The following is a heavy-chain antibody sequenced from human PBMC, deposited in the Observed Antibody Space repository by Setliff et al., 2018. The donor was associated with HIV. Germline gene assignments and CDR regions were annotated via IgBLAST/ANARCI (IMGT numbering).Heavy chain of an antibody. CDR3: AGGDLYGDYAFSY. D-gene: IGHD4-17*01. CDR1: GGSISSSNW. V-gene: IGHV4-4*02. J-gene: IGHJ4*02. CDR2: IYYSGSS. Sequence: PSETLSLTCAVSGGSISSSNWWSWVRQPPGKGLEWIGEIYYSGSSNYNPSLKSRVTISVDTSNNQFSLKLSSVTAADTAVYYCAGGDLYGDYAFSYWGQGTLVTVSS.